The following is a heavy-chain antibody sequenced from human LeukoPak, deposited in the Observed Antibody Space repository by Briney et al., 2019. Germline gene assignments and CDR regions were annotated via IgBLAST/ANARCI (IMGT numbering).Heavy chain of an antibody. V-gene: IGHV1-8*01. CDR3: ARRGRGYCSGGSCLDDDY. D-gene: IGHD2-15*01. CDR2: MNPNSGNT. CDR1: GYTFTSYD. Sequence: ASVKVSCKASGYTFTSYDINWVRQATGQGLEWMGWMNPNSGNTGYAQKFQGRVTMTRNTSISTAYMELSSLRSEGTAVYYCARRGRGYCSGGSCLDDDYWGQGTLVTVSS. J-gene: IGHJ4*02.